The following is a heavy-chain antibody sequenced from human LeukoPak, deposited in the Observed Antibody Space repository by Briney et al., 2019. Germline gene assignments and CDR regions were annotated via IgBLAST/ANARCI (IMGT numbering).Heavy chain of an antibody. CDR1: GFTVSSNY. V-gene: IGHV3-53*01. Sequence: GGSLRLSCAASGFTVSSNYMSWVRQAPGKGLEWVSVIYSGGSTYYADSVKGRFTISRDNSKNTLYLQMNRLRAEDTAVYYCAREDGYCSGGSCYDDAFDIWGQGTMVTVSS. J-gene: IGHJ3*02. D-gene: IGHD2-15*01. CDR2: IYSGGST. CDR3: AREDGYCSGGSCYDDAFDI.